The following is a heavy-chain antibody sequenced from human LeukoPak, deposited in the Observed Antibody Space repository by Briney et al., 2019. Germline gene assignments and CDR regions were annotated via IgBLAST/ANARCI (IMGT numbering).Heavy chain of an antibody. V-gene: IGHV3-48*01. D-gene: IGHD1-26*01. CDR3: ARSRGSSRSYPFDY. CDR1: GFTFSDYD. Sequence: GGSLRLSCSASGFTFSDYDMNWVRQAPGKGLEWVSYISSSSSTIYYAGSVKGRFTISRDNAKNSLFLQMNSLRAEDTAVYYCARSRGSSRSYPFDYWGQGTLVTVSS. CDR2: ISSSSSTI. J-gene: IGHJ4*02.